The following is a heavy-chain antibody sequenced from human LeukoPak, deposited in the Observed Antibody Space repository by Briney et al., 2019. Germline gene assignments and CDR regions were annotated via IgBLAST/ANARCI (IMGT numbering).Heavy chain of an antibody. J-gene: IGHJ4*02. CDR2: INHSGST. D-gene: IGHD2-8*01. V-gene: IGHV4-34*01. CDR3: ARASDIVLMVYARRYFDY. Sequence: LGTLSLTRAVYGGSFSGYYWSWIRQPPGKGLEWLGEINHSGSTNYNPSLKSRVTISVDTSKNQFSLKLSSVTAADTAVYYCARASDIVLMVYARRYFDYWGQGTLVTVSS. CDR1: GGSFSGYY.